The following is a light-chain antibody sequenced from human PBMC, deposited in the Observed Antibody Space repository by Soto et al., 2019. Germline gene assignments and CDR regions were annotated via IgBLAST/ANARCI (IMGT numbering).Light chain of an antibody. CDR1: QSVSSN. CDR3: QQYNNWPRT. Sequence: EIVMTQSPATLSVYPGERATLSCRASQSVSSNLAWYQQKPGQAPRLLIYGASTGATGIPARFSGSGSGTEFTLTISSLQSEDFAVYYCQQYNNWPRTFGQGTKVEIK. J-gene: IGKJ1*01. CDR2: GAS. V-gene: IGKV3-15*01.